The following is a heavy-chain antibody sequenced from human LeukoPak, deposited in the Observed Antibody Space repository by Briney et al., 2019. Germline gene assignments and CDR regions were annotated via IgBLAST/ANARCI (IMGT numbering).Heavy chain of an antibody. V-gene: IGHV3-30*02. D-gene: IGHD3-3*01. CDR3: AKDRGSDFWSGTDY. J-gene: IGHJ4*02. CDR1: GFIFSSYG. Sequence: GGSLRLSCAASGFIFSSYGMHWVRQAPGKGLEWVAFIRYDGSNKYYADSVKGRFTISRDNSKNTLYLQMNSLRAEDTAVYYCAKDRGSDFWSGTDYWGQGTLVTVSS. CDR2: IRYDGSNK.